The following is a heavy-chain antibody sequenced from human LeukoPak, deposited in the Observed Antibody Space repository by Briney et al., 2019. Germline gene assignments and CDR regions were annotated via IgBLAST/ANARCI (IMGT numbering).Heavy chain of an antibody. CDR3: AVAPGDY. J-gene: IGHJ4*02. Sequence: ASVKVSCKASGYTFTDYYIHWVRQAPGQGLEWMGWINPNSDYTFYAQKFQGRVTLTRDTSISTVYMELTTLTSDDTSLYYCAVAPGDYWGQGTLVSVSA. CDR2: INPNSDYT. D-gene: IGHD2-21*01. CDR1: GYTFTDYY. V-gene: IGHV1-2*02.